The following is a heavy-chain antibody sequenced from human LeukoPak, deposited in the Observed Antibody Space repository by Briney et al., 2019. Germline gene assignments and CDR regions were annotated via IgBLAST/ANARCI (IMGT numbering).Heavy chain of an antibody. CDR2: INPNSGGT. CDR3: ARAALGVWFGEPLGGPTEY. Sequence: ASVKAPCKASGYTFTGYYIHWVRQAPGQGLEWMGWINPNSGGTYYAQSFQDRVTMTRDTSISTAYMELSRLRSDDTAVYYCARAALGVWFGEPLGGPTEYWGQGTLVTVSS. V-gene: IGHV1-2*02. CDR1: GYTFTGYY. J-gene: IGHJ4*02. D-gene: IGHD3-10*01.